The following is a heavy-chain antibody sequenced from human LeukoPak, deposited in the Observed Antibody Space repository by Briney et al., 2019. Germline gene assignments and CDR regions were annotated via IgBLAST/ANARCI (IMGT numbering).Heavy chain of an antibody. CDR1: GYSFTSYY. CDR2: INPNSGGT. J-gene: IGHJ3*02. Sequence: ASVKVSCKASGYSFTSYYMHWVRQAPGQGLEWMGWINPNSGGTNYAQKFQGRITVTTDTSISTTYMELSSLISDDTAVFYCARDLRGNAFDIWGQGTMVTVSS. CDR3: ARDLRGNAFDI. D-gene: IGHD3-9*01. V-gene: IGHV1-2*02.